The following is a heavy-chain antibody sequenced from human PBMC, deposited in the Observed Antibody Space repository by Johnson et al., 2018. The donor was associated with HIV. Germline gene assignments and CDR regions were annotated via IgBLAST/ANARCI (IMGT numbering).Heavy chain of an antibody. Sequence: QVQLVESGGGLIQPGRSLRLSCAASGFTVSSNYMSWVRQAPGKGLAWVAVIPDDGSNKYYADSRKGRFNIAGDNAKNTLYLQINSLRAEDPAVYYCASPTSGYSGVKAFDIWGHGTMVTVSS. V-gene: IGHV3-30-3*01. CDR1: GFTVSSNY. D-gene: IGHD3-22*01. J-gene: IGHJ3*02. CDR3: ASPTSGYSGVKAFDI. CDR2: IPDDGSNK.